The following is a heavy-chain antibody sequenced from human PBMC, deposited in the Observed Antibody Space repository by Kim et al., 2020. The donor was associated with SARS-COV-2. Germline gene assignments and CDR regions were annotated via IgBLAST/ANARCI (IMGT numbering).Heavy chain of an antibody. CDR1: GGSISSSSYY. CDR3: ARDLPFRGIAVAGMLDY. D-gene: IGHD6-19*01. CDR2: IYYSGST. V-gene: IGHV4-39*07. J-gene: IGHJ4*02. Sequence: SETLSLTCTVSGGSISSSSYYWGWIRQPPGKGLEWIGSIYYSGSTYYNPSLKSRVTISVDTSKNQFSLKLSSVTAADTAVYYCARDLPFRGIAVAGMLDYWGQGTLVTVSS.